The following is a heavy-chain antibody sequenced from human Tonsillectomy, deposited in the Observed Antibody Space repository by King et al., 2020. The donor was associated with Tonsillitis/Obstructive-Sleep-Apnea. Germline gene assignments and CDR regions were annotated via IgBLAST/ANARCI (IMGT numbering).Heavy chain of an antibody. V-gene: IGHV4-39*02. CDR2: IDYSGST. CDR3: ARDGLEVNFDY. CDR1: GGSISSSSYY. J-gene: IGHJ4*02. Sequence: QLQESGPGLVKPSETLSLTCTVSGGSISSSSYYWGWIRQPPGKGLEWIGSIDYSGSTYYNPSLKSRVTISVDTSKNQFSLMLSSVTAADTAVYYCARDGLEVNFDYWGQGTLVTVSS. D-gene: IGHD2-21*01.